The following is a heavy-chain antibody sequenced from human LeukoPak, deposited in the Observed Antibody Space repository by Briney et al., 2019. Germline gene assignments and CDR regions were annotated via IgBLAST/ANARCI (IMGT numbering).Heavy chain of an antibody. CDR1: GFTFSSYA. D-gene: IGHD6-6*01. CDR3: AKVPSRPYYFEY. J-gene: IGHJ4*02. Sequence: GGSLRLSCAASGFTFSSYAMRWVRQAPGKGLEWVSGISGSGASIFYADSVKGRFTISGDNSKNTVYLQMNSLRDEDTAVYYCAKVPSRPYYFEYWGQGTLVTVSS. V-gene: IGHV3-23*01. CDR2: ISGSGASI.